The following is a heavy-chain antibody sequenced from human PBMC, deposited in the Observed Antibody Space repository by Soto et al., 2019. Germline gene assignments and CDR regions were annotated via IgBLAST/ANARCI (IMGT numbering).Heavy chain of an antibody. D-gene: IGHD2-2*01. Sequence: PSETLSPTCTVSGGSIVSGDYYFIGIGQRPWNGLEWIGYIYYSGSTYYNPSLKSRVTISVDTSKNQFSLKLSSVTAADTAVYYCARDPQIVVVPAAPDSYYYYGMDVWGQGTTVTVSS. V-gene: IGHV4-30-4*01. CDR3: ARDPQIVVVPAAPDSYYYYGMDV. CDR1: GGSIVSGDYY. J-gene: IGHJ6*02. CDR2: IYYSGST.